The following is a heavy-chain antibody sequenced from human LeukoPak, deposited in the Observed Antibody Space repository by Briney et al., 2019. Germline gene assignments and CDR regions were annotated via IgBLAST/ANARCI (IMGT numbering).Heavy chain of an antibody. D-gene: IGHD4-11*01. CDR3: ARDGMLSTGAYHGYFDD. V-gene: IGHV3-64*01. J-gene: IGHJ4*02. CDR1: RLTFSSYA. Sequence: PGGSLRLSCAASRLTFSSYAMRWVRQAPGMGLGYVSTLSSDARSTYSANSVKVRFTLSRDNSKSTLYLQMCSLTAEHMAVYYCARDGMLSTGAYHGYFDDWGERTLVTVGS. CDR2: LSSDARST.